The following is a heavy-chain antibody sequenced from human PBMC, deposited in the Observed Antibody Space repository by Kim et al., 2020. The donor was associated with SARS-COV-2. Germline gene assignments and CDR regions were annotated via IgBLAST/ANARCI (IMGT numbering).Heavy chain of an antibody. CDR1: GYTFTSYA. J-gene: IGHJ3*02. CDR2: INAGNGNT. CDR3: ARVSVRGPPAAFDI. D-gene: IGHD3-10*01. V-gene: IGHV1-3*01. Sequence: ASVKVSCKASGYTFTSYAMHWVRQAPGQRLEWMGWINAGNGNTKYSQKFQGRVTITRDTSASTAYMELSSLRSEDTAVYYCARVSVRGPPAAFDIWGQGTMVTVSS.